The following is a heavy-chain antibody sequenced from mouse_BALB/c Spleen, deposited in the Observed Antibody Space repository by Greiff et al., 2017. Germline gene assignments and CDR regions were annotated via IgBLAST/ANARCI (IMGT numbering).Heavy chain of an antibody. CDR2: INPSTGYT. D-gene: IGHD2-14*01. J-gene: IGHJ2*01. V-gene: IGHV1-7*01. CDR1: GYTFTSYW. CDR3: ARGVRVDY. Sequence: VQLQESGAELAKPGASVKMSCKASGYTFTSYWMHWVKQRPGQGLEWIGYINPSTGYTEYNQKFKDKATLTADKSSSTAYMQLSSLTSEDSAVYYCARGVRVDYWGQGTTLTVSS.